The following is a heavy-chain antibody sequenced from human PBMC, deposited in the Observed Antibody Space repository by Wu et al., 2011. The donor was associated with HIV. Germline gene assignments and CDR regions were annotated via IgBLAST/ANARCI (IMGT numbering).Heavy chain of an antibody. D-gene: IGHD4-23*01. CDR1: IHLHQLL. CDR2: INPSGGST. Sequence: QVQLVQSGARGEEAWGLSEGFLQGIWIHLHQLLYALGCDRPLDKGLSWMGIINPSGGSTSYAQKFQGRVTMTRDTSTSTVYMELSSLRSEDTAVYYCARVRHYGGNSFHFDYWGQGTLVTVSS. CDR3: ARVRHYGGNSFHFDY. V-gene: IGHV1-46*01. J-gene: IGHJ4*02.